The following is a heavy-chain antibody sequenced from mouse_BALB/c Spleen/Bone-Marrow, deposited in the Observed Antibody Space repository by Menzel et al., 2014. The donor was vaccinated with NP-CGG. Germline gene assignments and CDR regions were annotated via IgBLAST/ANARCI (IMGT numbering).Heavy chain of an antibody. Sequence: QAQLQQSGPGLVAPSQSLSITCTVSGFSLTSNGVHWVRQPPGKGLEWLGVIWTGGSTNYNSALMSRLSISKDNSKSQVFLKMNSLQTDDTAMYYCARGAYYRFFDYWGQGTTLTVSS. V-gene: IGHV2-9*02. CDR1: GFSLTSNG. J-gene: IGHJ2*01. CDR2: IWTGGST. CDR3: ARGAYYRFFDY. D-gene: IGHD2-14*01.